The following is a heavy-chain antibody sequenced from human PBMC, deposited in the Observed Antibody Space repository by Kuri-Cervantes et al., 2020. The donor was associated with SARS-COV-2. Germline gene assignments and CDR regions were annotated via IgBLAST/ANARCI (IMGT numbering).Heavy chain of an antibody. Sequence: GGSLRLSCAASGFTFSSYGMHWVRQAPGKGLEWVAVIWYDGSDKYYADSVKGRFTISRDNSKNTLYLQMNSLRAEDTAVYYCARSVEMATIFDYWGQGTLVTGAS. CDR1: GFTFSSYG. J-gene: IGHJ4*02. V-gene: IGHV3-33*01. CDR3: ARSVEMATIFDY. D-gene: IGHD5-24*01. CDR2: IWYDGSDK.